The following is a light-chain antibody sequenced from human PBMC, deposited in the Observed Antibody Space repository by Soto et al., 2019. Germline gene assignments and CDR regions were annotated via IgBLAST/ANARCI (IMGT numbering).Light chain of an antibody. CDR3: QQYGSSPWT. J-gene: IGKJ1*01. V-gene: IGKV3-20*01. CDR2: GAS. CDR1: QSVSSSY. Sequence: EIVLTQSPGTLSXSPXERAXXXXXXXQSVSSSYLAWYQQKPGQAPRLLIYGASSRATGIPDRFSGSGSGTDFTLTISRLEPEDFAVYYCQQYGSSPWTFGQGTKV.